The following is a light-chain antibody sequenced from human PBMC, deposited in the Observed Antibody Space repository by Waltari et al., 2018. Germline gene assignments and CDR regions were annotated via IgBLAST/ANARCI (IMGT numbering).Light chain of an antibody. J-gene: IGKJ1*01. CDR3: QQYNSFFRT. CDR1: QSISGW. V-gene: IGKV1-5*01. Sequence: DIQMTQTPSTLSASVGDRVTITCRARQSISGWLAWYQQKTGKAPKLLIFDASKLESGVPSRFSGSGFGTEFALTISGLQPDDFSPYFCQQYNSFFRTFGQGTKVEIK. CDR2: DAS.